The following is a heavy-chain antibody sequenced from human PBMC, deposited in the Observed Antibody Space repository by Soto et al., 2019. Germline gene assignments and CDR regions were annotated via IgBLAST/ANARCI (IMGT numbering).Heavy chain of an antibody. Sequence: SETLSLTCTVSGGSISSSSYYWGWIRQPPGKGLEWIGSIYYSGSTYYNPSLKSRVTISVDTSKNQFSLKLSSVTAADTAVYYCALTNPSYYYYYGMDVWGQGTTVTVSS. CDR1: GGSISSSSYY. V-gene: IGHV4-39*01. CDR2: IYYSGST. J-gene: IGHJ6*02. CDR3: ALTNPSYYYYYGMDV.